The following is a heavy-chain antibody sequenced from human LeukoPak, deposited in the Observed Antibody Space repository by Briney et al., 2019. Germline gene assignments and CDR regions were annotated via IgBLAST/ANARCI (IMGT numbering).Heavy chain of an antibody. J-gene: IGHJ5*02. CDR3: ARAGPWQIDP. CDR1: GDSLRKSTFY. D-gene: IGHD3-10*01. V-gene: IGHV4-61*01. CDR2: IYYSGST. Sequence: SETLSLTCTVSGDSLRKSTFYWVWIRQPPGKGLEWIGYIYYSGSTNYNPSLKSRVTISVDTSKNQFSLKLSSVTAADTAVYYCARAGPWQIDPWGQGILVTVSS.